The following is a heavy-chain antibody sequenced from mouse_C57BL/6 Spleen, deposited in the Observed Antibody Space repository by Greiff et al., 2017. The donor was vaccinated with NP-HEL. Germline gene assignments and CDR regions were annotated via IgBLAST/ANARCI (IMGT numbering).Heavy chain of an antibody. V-gene: IGHV1-81*01. CDR3: ERITTVVDYAMDY. Sequence: VQLKQSGAELARPGASVKLSCKASGYTFTSYGISWVKQRTGQGLEWIGEIYPRSGNTYYTEKFNGKATLTADKSYRTSYMELRSLTSEDSAVYLCERITTVVDYAMDYWGQGTSVTVSS. D-gene: IGHD1-1*01. CDR2: IYPRSGNT. CDR1: GYTFTSYG. J-gene: IGHJ4*01.